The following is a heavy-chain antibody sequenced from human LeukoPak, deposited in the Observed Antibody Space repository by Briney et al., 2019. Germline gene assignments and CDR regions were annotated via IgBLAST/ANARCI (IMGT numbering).Heavy chain of an antibody. J-gene: IGHJ4*02. CDR1: GFTFSDYY. Sequence: PGGSLRLSCAASGFTFSDYYTSWIRQAPGKGLEWVSYISSSGSTIYYADSVKGRFTISRDNAKNSLYLQMNSLRAEDTAVYYCARDLYSGVPLDYWGQGTLVTVSS. CDR3: ARDLYSGVPLDY. D-gene: IGHD1-26*01. V-gene: IGHV3-11*01. CDR2: ISSSGSTI.